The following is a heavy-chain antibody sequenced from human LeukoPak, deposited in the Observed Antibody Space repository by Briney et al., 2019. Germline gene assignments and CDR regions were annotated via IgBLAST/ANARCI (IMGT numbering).Heavy chain of an antibody. CDR1: GGTFSSYA. D-gene: IGHD2-21*02. J-gene: IGHJ5*02. Sequence: GASVKVSCKASGGTFSSYAISWVRQAPGQGLEWMGGIIPIFGTANYAQKFQGRVTLTTDESTSTAYMELSSLRSEDTAVYYCASAYCGGDCYSGGNWFDPWGQGTLVTVSS. V-gene: IGHV1-69*05. CDR3: ASAYCGGDCYSGGNWFDP. CDR2: IIPIFGTA.